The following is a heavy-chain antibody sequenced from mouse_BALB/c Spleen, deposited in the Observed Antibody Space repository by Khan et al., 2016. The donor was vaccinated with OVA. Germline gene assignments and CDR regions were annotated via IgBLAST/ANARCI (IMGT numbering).Heavy chain of an antibody. CDR2: ISYDGSN. D-gene: IGHD1-1*01. CDR3: ARGGAVGPYWYFDV. CDR1: GYSITSGYR. J-gene: IGHJ1*01. V-gene: IGHV3-6*02. Sequence: EVQLQESGPGLVKPSQSLSLTCSVTGYSITSGYRWNWIRQFPGNKLEWMGCISYDGSNDYNPSLKNRISITRDTSKNQFFLRLNSVTTEDTGTDKCARGGAVGPYWYFDVWGAGTTVTVSS.